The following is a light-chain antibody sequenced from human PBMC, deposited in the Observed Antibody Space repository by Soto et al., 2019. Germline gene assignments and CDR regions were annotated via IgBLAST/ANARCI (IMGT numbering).Light chain of an antibody. CDR1: QSLLSSNGNNY. Sequence: DIVLTQSPLSLPVTPGEPASISCRSSQSLLSSNGNNYLDWYLQKTGQSPQVLIYLGSNRASGVPDRFSGSGPGTDFTLKISRVEAEDVGVYYCMQGLTTPLTFGGGTKVEIK. V-gene: IGKV2-28*01. CDR2: LGS. J-gene: IGKJ4*01. CDR3: MQGLTTPLT.